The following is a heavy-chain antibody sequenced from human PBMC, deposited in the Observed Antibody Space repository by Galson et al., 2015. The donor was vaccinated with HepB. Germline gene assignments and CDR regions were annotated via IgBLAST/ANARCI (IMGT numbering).Heavy chain of an antibody. J-gene: IGHJ4*02. V-gene: IGHV3-7*01. D-gene: IGHD3-10*01. CDR1: GFTFSSYW. Sequence: SLRLSCAASGFTFSSYWMSWVRQAPGKGLEWVANIKQDGSEKYYVDSVKGRFTISRDNAKNSLYLQMNSLRAEDTAVYYCARDLGWWDQRGGPGYWGQGTLVTVSS. CDR2: IKQDGSEK. CDR3: ARDLGWWDQRGGPGY.